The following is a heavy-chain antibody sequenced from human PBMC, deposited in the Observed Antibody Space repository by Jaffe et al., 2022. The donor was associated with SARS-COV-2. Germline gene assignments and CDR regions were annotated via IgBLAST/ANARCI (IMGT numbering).Heavy chain of an antibody. V-gene: IGHV1-2*02. D-gene: IGHD6-19*01. Sequence: QVQLVQSGAEVKKPGASVKVSCKASGYTFTGYYIHWVRQAPGQGLEWMGWINSNTGNTNYAQKFQGRVTMTRDTSISTAYMELNRLMSDDTAVYYCARELGRAVAGADYWGQGTLVTVSS. CDR3: ARELGRAVAGADY. CDR2: INSNTGNT. CDR1: GYTFTGYY. J-gene: IGHJ4*02.